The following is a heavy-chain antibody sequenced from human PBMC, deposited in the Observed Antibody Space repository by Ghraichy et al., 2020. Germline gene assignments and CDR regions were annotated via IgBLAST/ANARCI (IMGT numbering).Heavy chain of an antibody. J-gene: IGHJ6*02. D-gene: IGHD3-9*01. Sequence: GGSLRLSCAACGFTFSSYDMHWVRQATGKGLEWVSAIGTAGDTYYPGSVKGQFTISRENAKNSLYLQMNSLRAGDTAVYYCARGPYRYFDWLLYRLSVAGPKRKYYYGMDVWGQGTTVTVSS. CDR2: IGTAGDT. CDR1: GFTFSSYD. CDR3: ARGPYRYFDWLLYRLSVAGPKRKYYYGMDV. V-gene: IGHV3-13*03.